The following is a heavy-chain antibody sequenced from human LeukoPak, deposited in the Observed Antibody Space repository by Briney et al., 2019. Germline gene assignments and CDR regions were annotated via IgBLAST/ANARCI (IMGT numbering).Heavy chain of an antibody. Sequence: PGRPLRLSCAASGFTFDDYAMHWVRQAPGKGLEWVSGISWNSGSIGYADSVKGRFTISRDNAKNSLYLQMNSLRAEDMALYYCANLRGIWGQGTMVTVSS. CDR1: GFTFDDYA. V-gene: IGHV3-9*03. J-gene: IGHJ3*02. D-gene: IGHD3-10*01. CDR3: ANLRGI. CDR2: ISWNSGSI.